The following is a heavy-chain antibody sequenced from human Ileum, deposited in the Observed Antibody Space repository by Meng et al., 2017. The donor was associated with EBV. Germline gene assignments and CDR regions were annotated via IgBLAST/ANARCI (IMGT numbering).Heavy chain of an antibody. D-gene: IGHD3-10*01. CDR3: ARGNKVSDRGFDY. V-gene: IGHV4-34*01. CDR2: INHSGST. CDR1: GGSFSGYY. J-gene: IGHJ4*02. Sequence: QVQLQQWGPGLLKPSETLSLTCAVYGGSFSGYYWSWIRQPPGKGLEWIGEINHSGSTNYNPSLKSRVTISVDTSKNQFSLKLSSVTAADTAVYYCARGNKVSDRGFDYWGQGTLVTVSS.